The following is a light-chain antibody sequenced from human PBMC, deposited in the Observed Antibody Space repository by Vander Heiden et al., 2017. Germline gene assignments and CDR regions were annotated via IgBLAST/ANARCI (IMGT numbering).Light chain of an antibody. Sequence: DIVMTQAARSLAVTPGEPASISCRSSQSLLHSNGYNYLDWYLQKPGQSPQLLIYLGSNRASGVPDRFSGSGSGTDFTLKISRVEAEDVGVYYCMQALQTPLTFGGGTKVEIK. CDR1: QSLLHSNGYNY. CDR2: LGS. CDR3: MQALQTPLT. V-gene: IGKV2-28*01. J-gene: IGKJ4*01.